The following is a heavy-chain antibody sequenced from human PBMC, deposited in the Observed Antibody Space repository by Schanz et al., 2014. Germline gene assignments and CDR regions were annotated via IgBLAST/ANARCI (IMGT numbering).Heavy chain of an antibody. Sequence: QVQLVESGGGVVQPGRSLRLSCAASGITLSGYGLHWVRQAPGKGLEWVGFISFDGRNTGYAHSVKGRFTISRDNSNNTVNLQMNSLRAEDTAVYYCAKEKEEVAADGSFFDYWGQGTLXTVSS. CDR1: GITLSGYG. J-gene: IGHJ4*02. CDR3: AKEKEEVAADGSFFDY. D-gene: IGHD6-13*01. CDR2: ISFDGRNT. V-gene: IGHV3-30*18.